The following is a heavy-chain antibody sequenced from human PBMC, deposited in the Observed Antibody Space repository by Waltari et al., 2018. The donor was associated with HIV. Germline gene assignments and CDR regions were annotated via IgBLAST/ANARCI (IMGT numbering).Heavy chain of an antibody. J-gene: IGHJ4*02. CDR1: GFAYVPYA. D-gene: IGHD3-22*01. V-gene: IGHV3-23*01. CDR3: AKAYYENTAYYYDF. CDR2: VSGSGAKS. Sequence: EVQLLESGGGLVQPGGSRRLSRAASGFAYVPYALTWVRQSPERGLEWVAAVSGSGAKSFYADSVKGRFTISRDNSKNTVFLQMNSLRAADTAIYYCAKAYYENTAYYYDFWGRGTRVTVSS.